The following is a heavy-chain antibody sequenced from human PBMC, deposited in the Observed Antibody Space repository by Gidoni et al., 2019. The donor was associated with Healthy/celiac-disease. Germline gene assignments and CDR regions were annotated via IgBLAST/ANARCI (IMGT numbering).Heavy chain of an antibody. V-gene: IGHV4-31*03. CDR1: GGSISSGGYY. Sequence: QVQLPESGPGLVKPSQTLSLTCTVSGGSISSGGYYWTWIRQHPGKGLEWIGYIYYSGSTFYNPSLKSRVTISVDTSKNQFSLKLSSVTAADTAVYYCARDPSRGGNGPFDCWGQGTLVTVSS. D-gene: IGHD2-15*01. CDR2: IYYSGST. CDR3: ARDPSRGGNGPFDC. J-gene: IGHJ4*02.